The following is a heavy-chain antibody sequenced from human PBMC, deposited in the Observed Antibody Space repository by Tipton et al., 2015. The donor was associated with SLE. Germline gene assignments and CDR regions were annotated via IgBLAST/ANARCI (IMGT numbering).Heavy chain of an antibody. CDR3: ARYDYDSSGYQIFEY. CDR2: IYYSGTT. D-gene: IGHD3-22*01. V-gene: IGHV4-59*01. CDR1: GGSISSYY. J-gene: IGHJ4*02. Sequence: TLSLTCTISGGSISSYYWSWIRQSPEKGLEWIGYIYYSGTTNYNPSFKSRVTISIDTSKTHFSLKLSSVTAADTAVYYCARYDYDSSGYQIFEYWGQGTPVTVSS.